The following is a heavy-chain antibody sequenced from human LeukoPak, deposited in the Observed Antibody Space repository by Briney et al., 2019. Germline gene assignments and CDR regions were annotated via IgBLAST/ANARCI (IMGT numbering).Heavy chain of an antibody. D-gene: IGHD6-13*01. CDR1: GGTFSSYA. J-gene: IGHJ4*02. V-gene: IGHV1-69*13. Sequence: ASVKVSCKAPGGTFSSYAISWVRQAPGQGLEWMGGIIPIFGTANYAQKFQGRVTITADESTSTAYMELSSLRSEDTAVYYCARKDSSSWYFDYWGQGTLVTVSS. CDR2: IIPIFGTA. CDR3: ARKDSSSWYFDY.